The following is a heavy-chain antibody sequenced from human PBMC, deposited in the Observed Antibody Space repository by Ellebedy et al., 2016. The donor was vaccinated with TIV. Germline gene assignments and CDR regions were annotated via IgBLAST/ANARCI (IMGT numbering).Heavy chain of an antibody. V-gene: IGHV3-13*01. J-gene: IGHJ5*02. CDR3: VGFGVFNL. CDR2: IGTAGDT. Sequence: GESLKISCAAPGFTFSSHDMHWVRQATGKGLEWVSAIGTAGDTYYPGSVKGRFTISRENAKNALFLQMDGLRVDDSAVYYCVGFGVFNLWGQGAPVTVSS. CDR1: GFTFSSHD. D-gene: IGHD3-3*01.